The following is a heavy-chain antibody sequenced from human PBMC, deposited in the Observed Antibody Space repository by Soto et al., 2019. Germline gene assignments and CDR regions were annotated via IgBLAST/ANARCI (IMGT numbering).Heavy chain of an antibody. V-gene: IGHV4-59*12. CDR3: ASRPFYYYGLDV. CDR1: GGSITSYH. CDR2: TAYTGNT. Sequence: SETLSLTCVVSGGSITSYHWSWIRQFPGKGLEWIAYTAYTGNTNYNPSLKSRVTISLDRSKNQFSLKMTSVTAADTALYYCASRPFYYYGLDVWGQGTTVTVSS. J-gene: IGHJ6*02.